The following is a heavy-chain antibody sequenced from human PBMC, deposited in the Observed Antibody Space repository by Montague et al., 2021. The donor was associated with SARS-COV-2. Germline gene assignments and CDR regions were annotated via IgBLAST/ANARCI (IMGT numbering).Heavy chain of an antibody. J-gene: IGHJ3*02. CDR3: ARLVDSSGWSDNDAFDI. D-gene: IGHD6-19*01. Sequence: SETLSLTCTVSGGSISSSSYYWGWHRQPPGLGLVWIGRINYSGSTHHNPSLKSRVTISVDTSKNQFSLKLSSVTAADTAVYYCARLVDSSGWSDNDAFDIWGQGTMVTVSS. V-gene: IGHV4-39*01. CDR1: GGSISSSSYY. CDR2: INYSGST.